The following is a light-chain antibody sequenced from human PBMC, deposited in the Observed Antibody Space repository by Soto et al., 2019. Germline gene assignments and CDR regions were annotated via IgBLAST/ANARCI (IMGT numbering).Light chain of an antibody. J-gene: IGKJ4*02. CDR3: QQSYSTPRT. V-gene: IGKV1-39*01. CDR1: QNIDSY. CDR2: AAS. Sequence: DIQMTQSPSSLSASVGDRVTITCRASQNIDSYLNWYQRKPGKAPKVLVYAASTLQSGVPSRFSGSGSGTDFPLTISNLQPEDFGTYYCQQSYSTPRTFGGGTKVDIK.